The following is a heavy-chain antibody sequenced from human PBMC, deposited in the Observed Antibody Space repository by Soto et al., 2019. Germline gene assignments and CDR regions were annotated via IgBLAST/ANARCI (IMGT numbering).Heavy chain of an antibody. J-gene: IGHJ4*02. CDR3: ARDYRRALDY. V-gene: IGHV3-30-3*01. CDR2: VSYDGSDK. D-gene: IGHD3-16*02. Sequence: QVQLVESGGGVVQPGRSLRLSCAASGFTFSRFALHWVRQAPGMRLEWVAAVSYDGSDKYYADSVKGRFTPSRDNSQNTLYLQMNSLRGDDTAVYYCARDYRRALDYWGQGTPVTVSS. CDR1: GFTFSRFA.